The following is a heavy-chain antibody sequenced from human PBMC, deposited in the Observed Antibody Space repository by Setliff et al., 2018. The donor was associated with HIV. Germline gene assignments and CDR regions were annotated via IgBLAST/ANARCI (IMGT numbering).Heavy chain of an antibody. CDR1: GGSFSTYY. V-gene: IGHV4-4*07. CDR2: VHSTGTT. Sequence: SETLSLTCTVSGGSFSTYYWSWIRQPAGEGPEYIGRVHSTGTTIYNPSLKSRVTISVDTSKNQFSLKLTSVTAADTAVYYCARDIGLYYDNSAYPFFDYWGQGTLVTVSS. D-gene: IGHD3-22*01. CDR3: ARDIGLYYDNSAYPFFDY. J-gene: IGHJ4*02.